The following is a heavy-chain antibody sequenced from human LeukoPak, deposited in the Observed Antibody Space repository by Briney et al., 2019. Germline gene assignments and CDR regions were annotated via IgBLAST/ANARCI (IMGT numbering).Heavy chain of an antibody. V-gene: IGHV3-21*01. CDR2: ISSSSSYI. CDR1: GFTFSSYS. Sequence: GGSLRLSCAASGFTFSSYSMNWVRQAPGKGLEWVSSISSSSSYIYYADSVKGRLTISRDNAKNSLYLQMNSLRAEDTAVYYCARDKDGYNAFDIWGQGTMVTVSS. J-gene: IGHJ3*02. CDR3: ARDKDGYNAFDI. D-gene: IGHD5-24*01.